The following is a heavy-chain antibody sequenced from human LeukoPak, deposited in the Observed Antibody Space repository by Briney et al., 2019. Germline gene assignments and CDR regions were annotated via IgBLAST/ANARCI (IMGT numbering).Heavy chain of an antibody. V-gene: IGHV3-30-3*02. J-gene: IGHJ4*02. Sequence: GGSLRPSCAASGFTFSSYAMHWVRQAPGKGLEWVAVISYDGSNKYYADSVKGRFTISRDNSKNTLYLQMNSLRAEDTAVYYCAKKRSQGVDYWGQGTLVTVPS. CDR1: GFTFSSYA. CDR3: AKKRSQGVDY. D-gene: IGHD1-1*01. CDR2: ISYDGSNK.